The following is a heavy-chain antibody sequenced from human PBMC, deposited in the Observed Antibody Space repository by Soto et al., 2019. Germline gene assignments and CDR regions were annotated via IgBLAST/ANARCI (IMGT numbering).Heavy chain of an antibody. CDR2: INAGNGNT. Sequence: ASVKVSCKASGYSFTSYYTHWVRHAPGQRLEWMGWINAGNGNTKYSQKFQGRVTITRDTSASTAYMELSSLRSEDTAVYYCARAKAVAAPYYFDYWGQGTLVTVSS. CDR3: ARAKAVAAPYYFDY. J-gene: IGHJ4*02. V-gene: IGHV1-3*01. D-gene: IGHD6-19*01. CDR1: GYSFTSYY.